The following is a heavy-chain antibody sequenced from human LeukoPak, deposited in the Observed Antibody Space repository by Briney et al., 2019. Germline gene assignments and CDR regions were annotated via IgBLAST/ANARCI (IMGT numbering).Heavy chain of an antibody. CDR1: GGSISSSSYY. V-gene: IGHV4-39*07. J-gene: IGHJ4*02. CDR3: ARLIAPYSSSYFDY. D-gene: IGHD6-6*01. CDR2: IYYSGST. Sequence: SETLSLTCTVSGGSISSSSYYWGWIRQPPGKGLEWIGSIYYSGSTYYNPSLKSRVTISIDTSKDQFSLRLSSVTAADTAVYYCARLIAPYSSSYFDYWGQGTLVTVSS.